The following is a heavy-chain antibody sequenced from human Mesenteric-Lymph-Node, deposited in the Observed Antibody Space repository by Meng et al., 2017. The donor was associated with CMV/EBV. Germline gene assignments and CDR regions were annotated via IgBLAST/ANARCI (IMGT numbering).Heavy chain of an antibody. D-gene: IGHD2-2*02. J-gene: IGHJ4*02. CDR2: IYTDGSRS. CDR3: AKPISIVVVPAAIGK. CDR1: GFTFSSYP. Sequence: GESLKISCVASGFTFSSYPMSWVRQAPGKGLEWVSTIYTDGSRSFHADSVKGRFIISRDNFKNTLYLQMNSLRAEDTAIYYCAKPISIVVVPAAIGKWGQGTLVTVSS. V-gene: IGHV3-23*03.